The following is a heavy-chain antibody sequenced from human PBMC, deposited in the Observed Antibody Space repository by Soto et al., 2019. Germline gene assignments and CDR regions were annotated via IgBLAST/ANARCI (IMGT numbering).Heavy chain of an antibody. V-gene: IGHV1-18*01. CDR1: GYTFTSYG. D-gene: IGHD2-15*01. Sequence: ASVKVSCKASGYTFTSYGISWVRQAPGQGLEWMGWISAYNGNTNYAQKLQGRVMTTDTSTSTAYMELRSLRSDDTAVYYCARHQRRVAATSGGAFDIWGQGTMVTVSS. CDR3: ARHQRRVAATSGGAFDI. CDR2: ISAYNGNT. J-gene: IGHJ3*02.